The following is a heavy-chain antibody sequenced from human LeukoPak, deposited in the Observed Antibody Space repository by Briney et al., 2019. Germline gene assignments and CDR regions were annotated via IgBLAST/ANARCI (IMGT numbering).Heavy chain of an antibody. CDR3: ARDPYSGSYGNYYYYYMDV. CDR1: GFTFSNYN. Sequence: GGSLRLSCAASGFTFSNYNMNWVRQAPGKGLEWISSITTTSSYIYYADSVRGRFTISRDNAKNSLYLQMHSLRAEDTALYFCARDPYSGSYGNYYYYYMDVWGKGTTVTISS. V-gene: IGHV3-21*01. J-gene: IGHJ6*03. CDR2: ITTTSSYI. D-gene: IGHD1-26*01.